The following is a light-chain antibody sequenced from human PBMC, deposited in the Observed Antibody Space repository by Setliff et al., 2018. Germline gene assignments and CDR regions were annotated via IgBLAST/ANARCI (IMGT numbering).Light chain of an antibody. CDR1: SSDVGVYNY. Sequence: LTQPRSVSGSPGQSVAISCTGTSSDVGVYNYVSWYQHHPGKAPKLMIYDVTTRPSGVPDRFSGSKSGNTASLTISGLQADDEADYYCCSYAAIPTYVLGTGTKGTV. V-gene: IGLV2-11*01. CDR3: CSYAAIPTYV. CDR2: DVT. J-gene: IGLJ1*01.